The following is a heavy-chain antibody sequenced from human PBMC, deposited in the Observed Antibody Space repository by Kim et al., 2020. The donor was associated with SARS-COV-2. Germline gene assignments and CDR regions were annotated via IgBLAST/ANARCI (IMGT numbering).Heavy chain of an antibody. Sequence: SETLSLTCTVSGGSISSSSYYWGWIRQPPGKGLEWIGSIYYSGSTYYNPSLKSRVTISVDTSKNQFSLKLSSVTAADTTVYYCARQRATGDAFDIWGHGT. V-gene: IGHV4-39*01. CDR2: IYYSGST. CDR1: GGSISSSSYY. J-gene: IGHJ3*02. CDR3: ARQRATGDAFDI. D-gene: IGHD1-1*01.